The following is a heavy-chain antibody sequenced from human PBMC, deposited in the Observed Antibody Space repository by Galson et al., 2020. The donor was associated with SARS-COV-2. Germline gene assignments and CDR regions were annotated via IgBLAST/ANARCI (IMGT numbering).Heavy chain of an antibody. Sequence: ASETLSLTCTVSGGSISSYYWSWIRQPPGKGLEWIGYIYYSGSTNYNPSLKSRVTISVDTSKNQFSLKLSSVTAADTAVYYCARIRSRIAAAGTGVFDPWGQGTLVTVSS. V-gene: IGHV4-59*08. J-gene: IGHJ5*02. CDR1: GGSISSYY. D-gene: IGHD6-13*01. CDR2: IYYSGST. CDR3: ARIRSRIAAAGTGVFDP.